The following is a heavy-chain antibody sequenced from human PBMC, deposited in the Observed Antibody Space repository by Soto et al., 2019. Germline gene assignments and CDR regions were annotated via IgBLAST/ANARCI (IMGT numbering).Heavy chain of an antibody. CDR3: ESDRSGSRYFYNL. Sequence: PSETLSLTCTVSGASISSGGYYWTWIRQYPGKGLEWIGYVYYGGNTNFNPSLRSRVAMSVDRSKNQFSLELKSVTVADTPVYYCESDRSGSRYFYNLWGQGTLVTVSS. CDR1: GASISSGGYY. J-gene: IGHJ5*02. CDR2: VYYGGNT. V-gene: IGHV4-31*03. D-gene: IGHD1-26*01.